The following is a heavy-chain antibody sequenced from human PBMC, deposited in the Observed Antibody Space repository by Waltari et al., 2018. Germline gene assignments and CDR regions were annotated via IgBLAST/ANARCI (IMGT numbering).Heavy chain of an antibody. CDR2: ISSNGGST. CDR1: GFTFSSYA. V-gene: IGHV3-64*07. CDR3: ARAPGELLAGYFDY. Sequence: EVQLVESGGGLVQPGGSLRLSCAASGFTFSSYAMHWVRQAPGKGLEYVSAISSNGGSTYYADSVKGRFTISRDNSKNTLYLQMGSLRAEDMAVYYCARAPGELLAGYFDYWGQGTLVTVSS. J-gene: IGHJ4*02. D-gene: IGHD1-26*01.